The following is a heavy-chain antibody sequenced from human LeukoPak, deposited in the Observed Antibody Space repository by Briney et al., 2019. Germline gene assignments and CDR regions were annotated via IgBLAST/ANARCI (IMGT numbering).Heavy chain of an antibody. CDR1: GGSISSYY. V-gene: IGHV4-59*01. CDR3: ARVSSAAAGMDYFDY. CDR2: IYYSGST. D-gene: IGHD6-13*01. Sequence: PSETLSLTCTVSGGSISSYYWSWIRQPPGKGLEWIGYIYYSGSTNYNPSLKSRVTISVDTSKNQFSLKLSSVTAADTAVYYCARVSSAAAGMDYFDYWGQGTLVTVSS. J-gene: IGHJ4*02.